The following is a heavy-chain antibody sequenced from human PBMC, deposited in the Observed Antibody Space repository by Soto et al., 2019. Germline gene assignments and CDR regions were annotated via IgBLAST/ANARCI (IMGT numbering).Heavy chain of an antibody. Sequence: SETLSLTCAVYGGSFSGYYWSWIRQPPGKGLEWIGEINHSGSTNYNPSLKSRVTISVDTSKNQFSLKLSSVTAADTAVYYCARGSIAAVHTWFDPWGQGTLVTVSS. CDR2: INHSGST. CDR3: ARGSIAAVHTWFDP. J-gene: IGHJ5*02. CDR1: GGSFSGYY. V-gene: IGHV4-34*01. D-gene: IGHD6-6*01.